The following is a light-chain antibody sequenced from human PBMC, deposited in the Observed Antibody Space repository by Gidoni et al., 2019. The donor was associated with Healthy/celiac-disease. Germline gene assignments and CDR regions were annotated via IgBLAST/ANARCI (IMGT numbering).Light chain of an antibody. Sequence: DIQMTQSPSSLSASVGDRVTITCLASQSISSYLNWYQQKPGKAPKLLIDAASSLQSGVPSRFSGSGSGTDFTLTISSLQPEDFATYYCQQSYSTPQLTFGGGTKVEIK. J-gene: IGKJ4*01. V-gene: IGKV1-39*01. CDR1: QSISSY. CDR2: AAS. CDR3: QQSYSTPQLT.